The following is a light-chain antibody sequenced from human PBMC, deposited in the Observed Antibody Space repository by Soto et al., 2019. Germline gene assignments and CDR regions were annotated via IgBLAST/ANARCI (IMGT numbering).Light chain of an antibody. V-gene: IGLV2-14*03. CDR3: SSYTSSSTEV. CDR1: SSEVGAYIY. J-gene: IGLJ1*01. CDR2: DVS. Sequence: QSVLTQPASVSGSPGQSIAISCTGTSSEVGAYIYVSWYQHHPGKAPKLILYDVSARPSGVSDRFSGSKSGNTASLTFSGLQPEDEADYYCSSYTSSSTEVFGTGTKVTVL.